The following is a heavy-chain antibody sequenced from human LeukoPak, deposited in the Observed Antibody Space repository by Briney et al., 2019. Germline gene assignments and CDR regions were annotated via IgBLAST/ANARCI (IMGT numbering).Heavy chain of an antibody. CDR1: GFAFSTYS. J-gene: IGHJ4*02. D-gene: IGHD4-17*01. CDR3: ANRDYGRDY. CDR2: ITSTGTYI. V-gene: IGHV3-21*04. Sequence: GGSLRLSCAASGFAFSTYSMNWVRQAPGKGLEWISSITSTGTYIYYADSVKGRFTISRDNSKNTLYLQMNSLRAEDTAVYYCANRDYGRDYWGQGTLVTVSS.